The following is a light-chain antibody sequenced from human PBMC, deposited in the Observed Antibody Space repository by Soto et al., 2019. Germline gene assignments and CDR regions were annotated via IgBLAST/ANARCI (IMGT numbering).Light chain of an antibody. J-gene: IGKJ4*01. V-gene: IGKV3-20*01. Sequence: EIVLTQSPGTLSLSPGERATLSCRASESVSDNYLAWYQQRSGQAPRLVIYGASSRASAVPDRFSGSGSGADFSLTISRLEPEDFAVYDWQQYGSSPLTFGGGTKVEIK. CDR3: QQYGSSPLT. CDR1: ESVSDNY. CDR2: GAS.